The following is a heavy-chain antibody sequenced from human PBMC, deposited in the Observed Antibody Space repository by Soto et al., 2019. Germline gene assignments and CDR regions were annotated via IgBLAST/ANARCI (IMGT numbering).Heavy chain of an antibody. CDR2: ISAYSGHT. Sequence: QVQLVQSGAEVKRPGASVKVSCKASGYTFTGYAFSWVRQAPGQGLEWMGWISAYSGHTVYSQKFQDRVTMTTDPSTTTTYLEVRSLGSDDTAVYYCARCSSDSSDDGLPLKYWGQGTLVTVS. V-gene: IGHV1-18*01. J-gene: IGHJ1*01. CDR3: ARCSSDSSDDGLPLKY. CDR1: GYTFTGYA. D-gene: IGHD4-17*01.